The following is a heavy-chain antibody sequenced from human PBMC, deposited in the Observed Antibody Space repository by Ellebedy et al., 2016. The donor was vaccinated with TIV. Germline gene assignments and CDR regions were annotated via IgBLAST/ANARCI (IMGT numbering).Heavy chain of an antibody. CDR1: GFSFTNSW. D-gene: IGHD4-17*01. V-gene: IGHV3-15*01. CDR3: SIHSGDNPF. CDR2: IKSQAHGGTT. J-gene: IGHJ4*02. Sequence: PGGSLRLSCAASGFSFTNSWMSWVRQVSGKGREWVGHIKSQAHGGTTDFTAPVKCSFAISRNDSKNTLYLHLNYLKTEDTAVYYCSIHSGDNPFWGPGTLVTVSS.